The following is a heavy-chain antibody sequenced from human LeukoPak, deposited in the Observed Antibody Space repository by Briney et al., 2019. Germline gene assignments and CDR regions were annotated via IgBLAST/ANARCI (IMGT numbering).Heavy chain of an antibody. CDR2: IKRKTDGGTT. CDR3: TTVDRWELLNIDY. CDR1: GFTFTNAW. D-gene: IGHD1-26*01. Sequence: GGSLRLSCAASGFTFTNAWMSWVRQAPGKGLEWVGRIKRKTDGGTTDYAAPVKGRFTISRDDSKNTLYLQMNCLKTEDTAVYYCTTVDRWELLNIDYWGQGTLVTVSS. J-gene: IGHJ4*02. V-gene: IGHV3-15*01.